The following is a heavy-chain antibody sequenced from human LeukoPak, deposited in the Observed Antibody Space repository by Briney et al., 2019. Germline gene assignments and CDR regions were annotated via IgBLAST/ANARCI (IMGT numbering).Heavy chain of an antibody. J-gene: IGHJ6*02. CDR3: ARDQVVSSPRKYYYYGMDV. Sequence: GGSLRLSCAASGFTFSSYAMSWVRQAPGKGLEWVSAISGSGGSTYYADSVKGRFTISRDNSKNTLYLQMNSLRAEDTAVYYCARDQVVSSPRKYYYYGMDVWGQGTTVTVSS. V-gene: IGHV3-23*01. CDR2: ISGSGGST. CDR1: GFTFSSYA. D-gene: IGHD2-15*01.